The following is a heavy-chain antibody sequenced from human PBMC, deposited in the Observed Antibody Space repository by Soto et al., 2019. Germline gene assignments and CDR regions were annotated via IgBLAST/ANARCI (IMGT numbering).Heavy chain of an antibody. Sequence: PGGSLRLSCAASGFTFSSYAMSWVRQAPGKGLEWVSAISGSGGSTYYADSVKGRFTISRDNSKNTLYLQMNSLRAEDTAAYYCAKVFRPWDSSGYIDYWGQGTLVTVSS. CDR2: ISGSGGST. CDR1: GFTFSSYA. V-gene: IGHV3-23*01. D-gene: IGHD3-22*01. CDR3: AKVFRPWDSSGYIDY. J-gene: IGHJ4*02.